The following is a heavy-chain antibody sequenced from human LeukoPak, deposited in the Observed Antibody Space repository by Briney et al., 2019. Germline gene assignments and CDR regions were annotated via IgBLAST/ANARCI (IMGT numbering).Heavy chain of an antibody. CDR2: ISWNSGSI. D-gene: IGHD3-10*01. CDR3: AEGVRGVITNWFDP. CDR1: GFTFDDYA. V-gene: IGHV3-9*01. Sequence: GGSLRLSCAASGFTFDDYAMHWVRQAPGKGLEWVSGISWNSGSIGYADSVKGRFTISRDNAKNSLYLQINSLRAEDTALYYCAEGVRGVITNWFDPWGQGTLVTVSS. J-gene: IGHJ5*02.